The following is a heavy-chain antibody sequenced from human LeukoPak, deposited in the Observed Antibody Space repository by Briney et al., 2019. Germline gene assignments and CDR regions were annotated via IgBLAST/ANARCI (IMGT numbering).Heavy chain of an antibody. J-gene: IGHJ5*02. CDR1: GGTFSSYA. D-gene: IGHD2-15*01. Sequence: ASVKVSCKASGGTFSSYAISWVRQATGQGLEWMGWMNPNSGNTGYAQKFQGRVTMTRNTSISTAYMELSSLRSEDTAVYYCARGSHRDIVVVVAARSYNWFDPWGQGTLVTVSS. CDR2: MNPNSGNT. CDR3: ARGSHRDIVVVVAARSYNWFDP. V-gene: IGHV1-8*02.